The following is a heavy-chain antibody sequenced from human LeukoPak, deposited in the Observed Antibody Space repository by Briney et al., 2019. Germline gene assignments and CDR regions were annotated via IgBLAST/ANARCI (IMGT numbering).Heavy chain of an antibody. CDR1: GFTFSDYY. Sequence: GGSLRLSCAASGFTFSDYYMSWIRQAPGKGLEWVSYISSSGTTIYYADSVKGRFTISRDNAKNSLYLQMNSLRAEDTAVYYCARAQTTVAHPFLYWGQGTLVTVSS. D-gene: IGHD4-23*01. J-gene: IGHJ4*02. CDR3: ARAQTTVAHPFLY. V-gene: IGHV3-11*01. CDR2: ISSSGTTI.